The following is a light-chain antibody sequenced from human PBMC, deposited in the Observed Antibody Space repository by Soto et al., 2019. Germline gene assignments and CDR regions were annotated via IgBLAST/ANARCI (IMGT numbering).Light chain of an antibody. CDR2: EGS. CDR3: CSNAGIGTVG. V-gene: IGLV2-23*01. J-gene: IGLJ2*01. CDR1: SSDVGSYNL. Sequence: QSALTQPASVSGSPGQSITISCTGTSSDVGSYNLVSWYQHHPGKAPKLMIYEGSKRPSGVSNRFSGSKSGNTASLTISGLQAEDEADYYCCSNAGIGTVGFGGGTKLTVL.